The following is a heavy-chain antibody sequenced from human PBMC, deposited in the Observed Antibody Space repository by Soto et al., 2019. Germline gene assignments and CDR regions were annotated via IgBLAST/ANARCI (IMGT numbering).Heavy chain of an antibody. V-gene: IGHV3-23*01. CDR1: IFSFSSYE. CDR2: VSLTGDRT. CDR3: ARGGGYCTPTSCAIDS. J-gene: IGHJ4*02. D-gene: IGHD2-8*01. Sequence: PWWSLRLSCLASIFSFSSYEMSWFRQAAGKGLEWVSRVSLTGDRTNYAGSVKGRFTVSRDNFKNTLYLEMDSLRPEDTAIYYCARGGGYCTPTSCAIDSWGRGTPVTVSS.